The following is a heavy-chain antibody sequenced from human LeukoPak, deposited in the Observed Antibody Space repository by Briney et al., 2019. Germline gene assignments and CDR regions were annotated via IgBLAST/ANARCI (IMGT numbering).Heavy chain of an antibody. J-gene: IGHJ4*02. D-gene: IGHD6-6*01. Sequence: SETLSLTCTVSGGSISSYYWSWIRQPPGKGLEWIGYIYTSGSTNYNPSLKSRVTISVDTSKNQFSLKLRSVTAADTAVYYCARHGLGISARGRFDYWGQGTLVTVSS. V-gene: IGHV4-4*09. CDR3: ARHGLGISARGRFDY. CDR1: GGSISSYY. CDR2: IYTSGST.